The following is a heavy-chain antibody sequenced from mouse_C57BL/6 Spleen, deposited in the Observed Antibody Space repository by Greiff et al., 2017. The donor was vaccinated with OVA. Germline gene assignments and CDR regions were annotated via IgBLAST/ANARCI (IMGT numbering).Heavy chain of an antibody. J-gene: IGHJ4*01. D-gene: IGHD2-5*01. CDR1: GYSITSGYY. CDR2: ISYDGSN. CDR3: ARKDYSNYDAMDY. Sequence: EVQLQQSGPGLVKPSQSLSLTCSVTGYSITSGYYWNWIRQFPGNKLEWMGYISYDGSNNYNPSLKNRISITRDTSKNQFFLKLNSVTTEDTATYYCARKDYSNYDAMDYWGQGTSVTVSS. V-gene: IGHV3-6*01.